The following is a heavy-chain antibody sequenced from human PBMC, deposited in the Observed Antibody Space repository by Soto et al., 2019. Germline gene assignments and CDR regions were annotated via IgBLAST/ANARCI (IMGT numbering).Heavy chain of an antibody. Sequence: SDTLSLTCTVSGGSISSSSYYWGWILHPPGKGLEWIGSIYYSGSTYYNPSLKSRVTISVDTSKNQFSLKLSSVTAADTAVYYCASQQLVHYYYGMDVWGQGTTVTVSS. CDR3: ASQQLVHYYYGMDV. V-gene: IGHV4-39*01. CDR2: IYYSGST. D-gene: IGHD6-13*01. CDR1: GGSISSSSYY. J-gene: IGHJ6*02.